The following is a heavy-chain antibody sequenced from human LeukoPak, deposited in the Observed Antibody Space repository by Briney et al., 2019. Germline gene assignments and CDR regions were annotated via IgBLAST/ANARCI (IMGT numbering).Heavy chain of an antibody. CDR3: ARVDDSSGYYLFDY. CDR2: IIPIFGTA. Sequence: SVKVSCKASGGTFSSYAISWVRQAPGQGLEWMGGIIPIFGTANYAQEFQGRVKITTDESTSTAYVELSSLRYEDAAVYYCARVDDSSGYYLFDYWGQGTLVTVSS. V-gene: IGHV1-69*05. CDR1: GGTFSSYA. J-gene: IGHJ4*02. D-gene: IGHD3-22*01.